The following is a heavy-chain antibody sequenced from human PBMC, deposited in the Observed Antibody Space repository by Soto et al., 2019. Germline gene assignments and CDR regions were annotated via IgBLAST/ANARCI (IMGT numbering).Heavy chain of an antibody. V-gene: IGHV3-23*01. Sequence: EVQLLESGGGLVQPGGSLRLSCAASGFTFSSYAMSWVRQAPGKGLERVSVIGGSGGSTYYADSVKGRFTVSRDNSKKTMCMQMNSLRAEDTAVYYCVKVSGDSGGYYGDRIGYWGQGTLVTVSS. CDR2: IGGSGGST. D-gene: IGHD3-22*01. J-gene: IGHJ4*02. CDR3: VKVSGDSGGYYGDRIGY. CDR1: GFTFSSYA.